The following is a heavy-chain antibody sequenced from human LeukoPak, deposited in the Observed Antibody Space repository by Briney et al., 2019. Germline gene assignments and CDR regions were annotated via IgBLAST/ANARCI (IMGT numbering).Heavy chain of an antibody. CDR2: ISASGGRK. Sequence: GGSLRLSCAASGFTFTSYAMSWVRQAPGKGLEWVSVISASGGRKYYADSVKGRFTISRDNSKNTLYLQMNSLRAEDTAVYFCAKGDVSGDYFDSSGFYFAPDVFDVWGQGTLVTVSS. D-gene: IGHD3-22*01. CDR3: AKGDVSGDYFDSSGFYFAPDVFDV. V-gene: IGHV3-23*01. J-gene: IGHJ3*01. CDR1: GFTFTSYA.